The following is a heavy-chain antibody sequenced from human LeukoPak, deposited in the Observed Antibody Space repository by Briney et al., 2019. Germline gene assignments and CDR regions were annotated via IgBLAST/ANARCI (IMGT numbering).Heavy chain of an antibody. CDR2: ISGSGGST. CDR3: AKAVIYSGYDFCLFDY. V-gene: IGHV3-23*01. D-gene: IGHD5-12*01. Sequence: PGGSLRLSCAASGFTFSNYAMSWVRQAPGKGLEWVSGISGSGGSTYYADSVKGRFTISRDNSKNTLYLQMNSLRAEDTAVYYCAKAVIYSGYDFCLFDYWGQGNLVTVSS. J-gene: IGHJ4*02. CDR1: GFTFSNYA.